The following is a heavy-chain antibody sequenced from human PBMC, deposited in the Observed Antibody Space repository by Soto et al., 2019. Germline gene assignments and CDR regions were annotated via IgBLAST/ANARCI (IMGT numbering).Heavy chain of an antibody. CDR1: GFTFSDFY. Sequence: QVQLVESGGGLVKPGGSLRLSCAASGFTFSDFYMNWIRQAPGKGLAWISCISSSGSSIYYADSVKGRFTISRDNAKNSLYLQMNSLRAEDTAVYYCAIELGYGDYGHVFVDWGQGTLVTVSS. CDR2: ISSSGSSI. D-gene: IGHD4-17*01. J-gene: IGHJ4*02. V-gene: IGHV3-11*01. CDR3: AIELGYGDYGHVFVD.